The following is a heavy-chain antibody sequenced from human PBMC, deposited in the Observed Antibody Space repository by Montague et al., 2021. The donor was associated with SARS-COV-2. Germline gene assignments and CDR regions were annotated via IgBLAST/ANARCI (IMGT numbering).Heavy chain of an antibody. CDR3: ARGPQEYRITMIVVDYWYFDL. J-gene: IGHJ2*01. CDR1: GGSISSYY. CDR2: IYYSGST. D-gene: IGHD3-22*01. Sequence: SETLSLTCTVPGGSISSYYWSWIRQPPGKGLEWIGYIYYSGSTNYNPSLKSRVTISVDTSKNQSSLKLSSVTAADTAVYYCARGPQEYRITMIVVDYWYFDLWGRGTLVTVSS. V-gene: IGHV4-59*01.